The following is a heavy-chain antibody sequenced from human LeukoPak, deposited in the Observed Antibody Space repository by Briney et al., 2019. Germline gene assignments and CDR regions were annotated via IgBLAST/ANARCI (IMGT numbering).Heavy chain of an antibody. CDR1: SGSISSNSYY. V-gene: IGHV4-39*01. D-gene: IGHD1-1*01. CDR3: ARGYVLDY. Sequence: SETLSLTCTVSSGSISSNSYYWGWIRQPPGKGLEWIGSVYYSGSTYYNPSLKSRVTISVDTSKNQFSLKLSSVTAADTAVYYCARGYVLDYWGQGTLVTVSS. J-gene: IGHJ4*02. CDR2: VYYSGST.